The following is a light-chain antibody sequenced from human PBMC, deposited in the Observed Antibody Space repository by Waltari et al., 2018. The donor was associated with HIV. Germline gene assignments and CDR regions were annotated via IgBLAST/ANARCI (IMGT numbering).Light chain of an antibody. CDR3: QSYDITLSAAVV. Sequence: QSVLTQPPSVSGAPGQRVTISCTGSTSNIGADYDAHWYQQIPGTDPKLLISGNKNRPSGVPDRFSASKSGTSASLTSTGLQAEDEADYFCQSYDITLSAAVVFGGGTKLTVL. J-gene: IGLJ2*01. V-gene: IGLV1-40*01. CDR1: TSNIGADYD. CDR2: GNK.